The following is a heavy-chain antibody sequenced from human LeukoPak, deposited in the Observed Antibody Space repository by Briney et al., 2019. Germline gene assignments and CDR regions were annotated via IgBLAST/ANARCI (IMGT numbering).Heavy chain of an antibody. CDR2: IYPGDSDT. D-gene: IGHD3-9*01. J-gene: IGHJ4*02. Sequence: GESLKISCMGSGYSFTSYWIGWVRQMPGKGLEWMGIIYPGDSDTRYSPSFQGQVTISADKSISAAYLQWSSLKASDTAMYYCASHDILTGYSPFDYWGQGTLVTVSS. V-gene: IGHV5-51*01. CDR1: GYSFTSYW. CDR3: ASHDILTGYSPFDY.